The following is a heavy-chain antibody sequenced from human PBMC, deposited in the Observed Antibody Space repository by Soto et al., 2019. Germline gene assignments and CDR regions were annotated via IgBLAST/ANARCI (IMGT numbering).Heavy chain of an antibody. CDR1: GFTFSSYA. V-gene: IGHV3-30-3*01. Sequence: QVQLVESGGGVVQPGRSLRLSCAASGFTFSSYAMHWVRQAPGKGLEWVAVISYDGSNKYYADSVKGRFTISRDNSTNTLYVQMNSLRAEDTAVYYCAREGQDIVVVVAATQDYYYGMDVWGQGTTVTVSS. J-gene: IGHJ6*02. CDR3: AREGQDIVVVVAATQDYYYGMDV. CDR2: ISYDGSNK. D-gene: IGHD2-15*01.